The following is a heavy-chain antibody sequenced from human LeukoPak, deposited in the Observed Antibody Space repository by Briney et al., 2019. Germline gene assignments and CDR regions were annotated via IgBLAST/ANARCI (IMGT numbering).Heavy chain of an antibody. CDR1: GFTFSSYS. V-gene: IGHV3-21*01. CDR3: ARDGGIAVAGPVAFDY. D-gene: IGHD6-19*01. Sequence: GGSLRLSCAASGFTFSSYSMNWVRQAPGKGLEWVSSISSSSSYIYYADSVKGRFTISSDNAKNSLYLQMNSLRAENTAVYYCARDGGIAVAGPVAFDYWGQGTLVTVSS. J-gene: IGHJ4*02. CDR2: ISSSSSYI.